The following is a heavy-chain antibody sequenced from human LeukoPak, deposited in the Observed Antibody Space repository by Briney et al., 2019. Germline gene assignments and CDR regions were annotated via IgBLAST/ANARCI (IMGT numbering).Heavy chain of an antibody. D-gene: IGHD3-3*01. CDR2: VSSASSHV. CDR3: ARDLMRFLEWVN. Sequence: GGSLRLSCVASGFSFSTYAMSWVRQAPGKGPEWVSYVSSASSHVYYADSVRGRFIISRDNAKNSLYLQMNSLRAEDTAVYYCARDLMRFLEWVNWGQGTLVTVSS. J-gene: IGHJ4*02. V-gene: IGHV3-21*01. CDR1: GFSFSTYA.